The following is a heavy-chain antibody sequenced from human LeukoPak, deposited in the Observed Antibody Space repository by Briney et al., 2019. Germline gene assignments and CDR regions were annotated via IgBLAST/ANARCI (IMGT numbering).Heavy chain of an antibody. D-gene: IGHD1-1*01. CDR2: ISYDGSNK. CDR1: RFTFSSYG. J-gene: IGHJ4*02. CDR3: AKGYNWNDVGLLDY. V-gene: IGHV3-30*18. Sequence: GGSLRLSCAASRFTFSSYGMHWVRQAPGKGLEWVAVISYDGSNKYYADSVKGRFTISRDNSKNTLYLQMNSLRAEDTAVYYCAKGYNWNDVGLLDYWGQGTLVTVSS.